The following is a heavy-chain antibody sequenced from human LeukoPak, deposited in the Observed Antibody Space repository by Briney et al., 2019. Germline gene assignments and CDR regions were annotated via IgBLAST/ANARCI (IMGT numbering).Heavy chain of an antibody. Sequence: ASVKVSCKVSGHTLTELSTHWVRQAPGQGLEWMGWISANNDNTNYAQKFQGRVTMTSDTSTTTAYMELRSLISDDTAVYYCARDCIGCHGFDYWGQGTQVTVSS. CDR3: ARDCIGCHGFDY. D-gene: IGHD2-15*01. J-gene: IGHJ4*02. CDR1: GHTLTELS. CDR2: ISANNDNT. V-gene: IGHV1-18*01.